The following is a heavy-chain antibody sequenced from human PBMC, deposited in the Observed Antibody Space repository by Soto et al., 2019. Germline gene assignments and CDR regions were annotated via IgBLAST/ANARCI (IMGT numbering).Heavy chain of an antibody. CDR2: MYHSGTT. CDR1: NYSISSGYY. V-gene: IGHV4-38-2*02. J-gene: IGHJ4*02. CDR3: ARVAFGPIDY. Sequence: ASETLSLTCTVSNYSISSGYYWGWIRQSPGEGLEWIVSMYHSGTTYYNPSLKSRVTTSIDTSKNQFSLKLTSVTSADTAVYFCARVAFGPIDYWGQGTLVTVSS. D-gene: IGHD3-16*01.